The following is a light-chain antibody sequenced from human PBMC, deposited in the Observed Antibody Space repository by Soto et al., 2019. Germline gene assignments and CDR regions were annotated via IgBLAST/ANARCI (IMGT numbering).Light chain of an antibody. CDR3: QSYDSGLGVSKV. CDR2: GNN. CDR1: SSNIGAGYD. V-gene: IGLV1-40*01. Sequence: QSVLTQPPSVSGAPGQKITISCTGSSSNIGAGYDVHWYQQVPGAGPKLLIYGNNNRPSGVPDRFSGSKSGTSATLAITGLQAEDEADYYCQSYDSGLGVSKVFGGGTKLTVL. J-gene: IGLJ2*01.